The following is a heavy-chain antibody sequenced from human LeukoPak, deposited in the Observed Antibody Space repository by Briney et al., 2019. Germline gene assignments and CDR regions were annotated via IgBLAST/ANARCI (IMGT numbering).Heavy chain of an antibody. V-gene: IGHV4-59*01. D-gene: IGHD3-10*01. CDR2: IYYSWIS. CDR1: GGSISTYY. J-gene: IGHJ6*03. CDR3: ARGNRLMVRLNYYYSPAV. Sequence: PSETLSLTCTVSGGSISTYYWSWIRQPPGKGLEGVGDIYYSWISNYNPSLKRRVTMSVDTSKNQFSLKLSPVTAADTAVYYCARGNRLMVRLNYYYSPAVWGKGTTVTVSS.